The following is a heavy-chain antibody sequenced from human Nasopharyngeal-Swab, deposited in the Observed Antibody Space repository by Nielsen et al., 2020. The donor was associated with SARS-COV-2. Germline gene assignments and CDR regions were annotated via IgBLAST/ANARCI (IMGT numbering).Heavy chain of an antibody. CDR2: ISSSSSYT. D-gene: IGHD7-27*01. J-gene: IGHJ4*02. CDR3: ARRAGDGEGDY. CDR1: GFTFSDYY. Sequence: GESLKISCAASGFTFSDYYMSWIRQAPGKGLEWVSYISSSSSYTNYADSVKGRFTISRDSAKNSLYLQMNSLRAEDTAVYYCARRAGDGEGDYWGQGTLVTVSS. V-gene: IGHV3-11*06.